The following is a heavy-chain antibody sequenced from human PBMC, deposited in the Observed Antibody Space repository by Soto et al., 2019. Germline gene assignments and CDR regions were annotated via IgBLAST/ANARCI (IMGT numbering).Heavy chain of an antibody. V-gene: IGHV1-69*13. CDR1: GGTFSSYA. CDR2: IIPIFGTA. CDR3: ARDLEGSGYSGYDSV. J-gene: IGHJ4*02. D-gene: IGHD5-12*01. Sequence: SVEVSCKASGGTFSSYAISWVRQAPGQGLEWMGGIIPIFGTANYAQKFQGRVTITADESTSTAYMELSSLRSEDTAVYYCARDLEGSGYSGYDSVWGQGTLVTV.